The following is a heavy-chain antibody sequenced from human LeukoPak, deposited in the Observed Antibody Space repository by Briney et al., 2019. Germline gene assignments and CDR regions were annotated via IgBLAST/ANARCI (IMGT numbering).Heavy chain of an antibody. CDR1: GYTFTSYD. V-gene: IGHV1-8*03. CDR2: MNPNSGNT. CDR3: ARFGLIIWNDGGNAFDI. D-gene: IGHD1-1*01. J-gene: IGHJ3*02. Sequence: GASVKVSCKASGYTFTSYDINWVRRATGQGLEWMGWMNPNSGNTGYAQKFQGRVTITRNTSISTAYMELSSLRSEDTAVYYCARFGLIIWNDGGNAFDIWGQGTMVTVSS.